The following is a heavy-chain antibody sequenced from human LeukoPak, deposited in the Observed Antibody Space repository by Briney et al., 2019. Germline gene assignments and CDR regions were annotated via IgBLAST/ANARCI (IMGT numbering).Heavy chain of an antibody. Sequence: GGSLRLSCAASGFTFSSYGMHWVRQAPGKGLEWVAVISYDGSNKYYADSVKGRFTISRDNSKNTLYLQMNSLRAEDTAVYYCAKDPLDYWGQGNPGHRLL. J-gene: IGHJ4*02. CDR2: ISYDGSNK. V-gene: IGHV3-30*18. CDR3: AKDPLDY. CDR1: GFTFSSYG.